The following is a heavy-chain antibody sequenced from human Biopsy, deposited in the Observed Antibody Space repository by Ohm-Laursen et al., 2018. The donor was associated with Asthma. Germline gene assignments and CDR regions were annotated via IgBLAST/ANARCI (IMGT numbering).Heavy chain of an antibody. D-gene: IGHD3-22*01. V-gene: IGHV3-53*01. Sequence: SLRLSCAASGFAVSRDYMFWVRQAPAQGLAWVSVIYSGGTSHTADSVRGRFTISRDYSKNTLYLQMHSLRAEDTAVYYRARGDSSNWSHYYFDYWGQGTLVTVSS. CDR3: ARGDSSNWSHYYFDY. CDR1: GFAVSRDY. J-gene: IGHJ4*02. CDR2: IYSGGTS.